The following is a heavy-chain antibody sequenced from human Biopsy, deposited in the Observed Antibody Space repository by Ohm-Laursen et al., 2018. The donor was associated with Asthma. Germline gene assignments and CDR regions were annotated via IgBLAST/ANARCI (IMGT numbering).Heavy chain of an antibody. CDR2: IYFSGST. CDR1: GGSITSFY. J-gene: IGHJ4*02. D-gene: IGHD3-16*01. Sequence: GTLSLTCTVSGGSITSFYWSWIRQPPGRGLEWIGYIYFSGSTYYNPSLKSRVAISLDTSKNQFSLKLSSVTAADTAVYFCARRGGVRRYFDYWGQGTLVTVSS. CDR3: ARRGGVRRYFDY. V-gene: IGHV4-59*08.